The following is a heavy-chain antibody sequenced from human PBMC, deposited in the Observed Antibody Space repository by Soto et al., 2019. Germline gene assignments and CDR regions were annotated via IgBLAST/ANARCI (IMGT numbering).Heavy chain of an antibody. CDR1: GFTFDDYA. CDR2: INWNSGSI. J-gene: IGHJ6*02. V-gene: IGHV3-9*01. D-gene: IGHD3-16*01. Sequence: EAQLVESGGGLVQPGRSLRLSCAASGFTFDDYAMHWVRQAPGKGLEWVSGINWNSGSIGYADSVKGRFTISRDNAKNSLYLQMNSLRTEDTALYYCAKEKGFGGVRKGMDVWGQGTTVTVSS. CDR3: AKEKGFGGVRKGMDV.